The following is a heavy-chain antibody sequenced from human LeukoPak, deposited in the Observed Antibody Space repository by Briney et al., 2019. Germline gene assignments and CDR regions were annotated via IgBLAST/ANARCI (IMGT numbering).Heavy chain of an antibody. CDR3: ARGSGPVWLGQQDDASDI. CDR2: IYYSGST. CDR1: GGSISSYY. D-gene: IGHD5-12*01. Sequence: PSETLSLTCTVSGGSISSYYWSWIRQPPGKGLEWIGYIYYSGSTNYNPSLKSRVTISVDTSKNQFSLKLSSVTAADTAVYYCARGSGPVWLGQQDDASDILGQGTMVSVSS. J-gene: IGHJ3*02. V-gene: IGHV4-59*01.